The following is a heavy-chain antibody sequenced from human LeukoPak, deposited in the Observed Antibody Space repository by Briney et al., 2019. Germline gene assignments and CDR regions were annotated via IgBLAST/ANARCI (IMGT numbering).Heavy chain of an antibody. V-gene: IGHV1-2*02. CDR2: INPNSGGT. CDR1: GYTFTGYY. D-gene: IGHD6-19*01. J-gene: IGHJ4*02. CDR3: ARVEAVAGRTSFFDY. Sequence: GASVKVSCKASGYTFTGYYMHWVRQAPGQGLEWMGWINPNSGGTNYAQKFQGRVTMTRDTSISTAYMELSRLRSDDTAVYYCARVEAVAGRTSFFDYWGQGTLVTVSS.